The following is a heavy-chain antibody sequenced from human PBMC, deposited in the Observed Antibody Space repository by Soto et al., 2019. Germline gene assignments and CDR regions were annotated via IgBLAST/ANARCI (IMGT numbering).Heavy chain of an antibody. CDR3: ARQRGPRHIVVVPAAIVSWFDP. Sequence: SETLSLTCTVSGGSISSGGYYWSWIRQHPGKGLEWIGYIYYGGSTYHNPSLKSRVTISVDTSKNQFSLKLSSVTAADTAVYYCARQRGPRHIVVVPAAIVSWFDPWGQGTLVTVSS. V-gene: IGHV4-31*03. CDR1: GGSISSGGYY. J-gene: IGHJ5*02. CDR2: IYYGGST. D-gene: IGHD2-2*01.